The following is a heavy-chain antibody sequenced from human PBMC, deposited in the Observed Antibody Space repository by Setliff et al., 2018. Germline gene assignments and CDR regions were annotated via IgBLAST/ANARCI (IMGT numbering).Heavy chain of an antibody. D-gene: IGHD6-19*01. CDR1: GFSFTTDW. CDR3: ARRVSVTGKEFDS. Sequence: PGESLKISFKGSGFSFTTDWIAWVRQKPGKGLEWVGIMFPANSDTRYSPSFEGQVTMSADNSINTAYLQWNSLKASDTAIYYCARRVSVTGKEFDSWGQGTLVTVSS. V-gene: IGHV5-51*01. CDR2: MFPANSDT. J-gene: IGHJ4*02.